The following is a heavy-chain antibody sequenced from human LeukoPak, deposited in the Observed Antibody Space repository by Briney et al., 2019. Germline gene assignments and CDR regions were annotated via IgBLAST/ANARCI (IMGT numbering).Heavy chain of an antibody. D-gene: IGHD4-11*01. CDR3: VRVPTGFDY. CDR1: GFTLRTYW. J-gene: IGHJ4*02. Sequence: PGGSLRLSCAASGFTLRTYWMTWVRQAPGKGLEWVANINEDGSEKYYVDSVKGRFTISRDNAKNSLYLQMNSLRGEDTAVYYCVRVPTGFDYWGQGTLVTVSS. CDR2: INEDGSEK. V-gene: IGHV3-7*04.